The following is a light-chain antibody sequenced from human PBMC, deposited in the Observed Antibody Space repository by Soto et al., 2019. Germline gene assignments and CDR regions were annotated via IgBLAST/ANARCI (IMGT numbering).Light chain of an antibody. CDR2: DVS. CDR3: SSYTSTSTLYV. J-gene: IGLJ1*01. V-gene: IGLV2-14*03. CDR1: SSDIGGYNY. Sequence: QLVLTQPASVSGSPGQSITISCTGTSSDIGGYNYVSWYQQLPGKVPKLIIYDVSNRPSGVSDRFSGSKSGNAASLTISGLQAEDEADYYCSSYTSTSTLYVFGTGTKLTAL.